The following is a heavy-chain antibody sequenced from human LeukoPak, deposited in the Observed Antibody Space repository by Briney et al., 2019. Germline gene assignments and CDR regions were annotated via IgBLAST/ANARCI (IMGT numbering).Heavy chain of an antibody. V-gene: IGHV4-59*08. CDR3: ARQHYDSSGRDDAFDI. Sequence: SETLSLTCTVSGGSISSYYWSWIRQPPGKGLEWIGYIYYSGSTNYNPSLKSRVTISVDTSKNQFSLKLSSVTAADTAVYYCARQHYDSSGRDDAFDIWGQGTMVTVSS. D-gene: IGHD3-22*01. CDR2: IYYSGST. J-gene: IGHJ3*02. CDR1: GGSISSYY.